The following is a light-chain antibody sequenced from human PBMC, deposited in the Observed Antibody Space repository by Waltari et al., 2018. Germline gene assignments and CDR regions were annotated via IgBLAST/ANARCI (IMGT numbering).Light chain of an antibody. J-gene: IGLJ3*02. CDR3: SSYTTRGTWV. CDR1: FSDVGAYDY. CDR2: DVS. V-gene: IGLV2-14*03. Sequence: QSALTQPASVSGSPGQSITFPCTGAFSDVGAYDYASWYQQPPGRAPKPLVYDVSHRPSGVSDRLSGSKSGNTASLTISGLQPEDEADYYCSSYTTRGTWVFGGGTKLTVL.